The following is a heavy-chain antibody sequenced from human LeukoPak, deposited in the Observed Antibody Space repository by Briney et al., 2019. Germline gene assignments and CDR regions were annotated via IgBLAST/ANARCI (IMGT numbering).Heavy chain of an antibody. CDR3: ARVGAIVVVPAATQEDY. D-gene: IGHD2-2*01. V-gene: IGHV1-18*01. CDR2: ISAYNGNT. J-gene: IGHJ4*02. Sequence: ASVKVSCKASGYTFTSYGISWVRQAPGQGPEWMGWISAYNGNTNYAQKLQGRVTTTTDTSTSTAYMELRSLRSDDTAVYYCARVGAIVVVPAATQEDYWGQGTLVTVSS. CDR1: GYTFTSYG.